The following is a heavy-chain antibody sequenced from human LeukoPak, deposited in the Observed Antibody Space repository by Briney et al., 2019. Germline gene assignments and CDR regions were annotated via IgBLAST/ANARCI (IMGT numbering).Heavy chain of an antibody. Sequence: SQTLSLTCTVSGGSISSGDYYWSWIRQPPGKGLEWIGYIYYSGSTYYNPSLKSRVTISLGTSYNQFSLKLTSVTAADTAMYYCARSEDCGSSSCYWFDPWGQGTLVTVSS. CDR1: GGSISSGDYY. CDR2: IYYSGST. V-gene: IGHV4-30-4*01. J-gene: IGHJ5*02. D-gene: IGHD2-2*01. CDR3: ARSEDCGSSSCYWFDP.